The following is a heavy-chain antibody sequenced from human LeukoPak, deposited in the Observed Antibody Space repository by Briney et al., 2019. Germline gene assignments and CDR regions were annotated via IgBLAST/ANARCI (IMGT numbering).Heavy chain of an antibody. V-gene: IGHV4-34*01. D-gene: IGHD2-2*01. J-gene: IGHJ4*02. Sequence: SETLSLTCAVYGGSFSGYYWSWIRQPPGKGLEWIGEINHSGSTNYNPSLKSRVTISVDTSKNQFSLKLSSVTAADTAVYYCARLYCSSTSCYYHYWGQGTQVTVSS. CDR2: INHSGST. CDR1: GGSFSGYY. CDR3: ARLYCSSTSCYYHY.